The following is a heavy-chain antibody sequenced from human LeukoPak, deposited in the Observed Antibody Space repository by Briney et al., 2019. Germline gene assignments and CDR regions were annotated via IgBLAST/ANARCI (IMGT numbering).Heavy chain of an antibody. Sequence: PGGSLRLSCAASGFTFSGSAMHWVRQAPGKGLEWVSYISSSGSTIYYADSVKGRFTISRDNAKNSLYLQMNSLRAEDTAVYYCAKDDNYIRFLSWGQGTLVTVSS. J-gene: IGHJ5*02. CDR1: GFTFSGSA. D-gene: IGHD3-16*01. V-gene: IGHV3-48*03. CDR2: ISSSGSTI. CDR3: AKDDNYIRFLS.